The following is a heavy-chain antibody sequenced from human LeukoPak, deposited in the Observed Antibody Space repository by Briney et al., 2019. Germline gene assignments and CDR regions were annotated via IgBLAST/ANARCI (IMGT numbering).Heavy chain of an antibody. CDR1: GGSISSYY. Sequence: SETLSPTCTVSGGSISSYYWNWIRQPPGKGLEWIGYIYYSGSANYNPSLKSRVTISVDTSKNQFSLKLSSVTAADTAVYYCARSYGSGNYFDYWGQGTLVTVSS. CDR2: IYYSGSA. J-gene: IGHJ4*02. D-gene: IGHD3-10*01. CDR3: ARSYGSGNYFDY. V-gene: IGHV4-59*01.